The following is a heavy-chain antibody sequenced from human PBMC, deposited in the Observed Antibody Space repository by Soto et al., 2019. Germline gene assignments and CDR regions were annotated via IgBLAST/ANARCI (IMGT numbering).Heavy chain of an antibody. CDR2: IYYTGST. V-gene: IGHV4-39*02. D-gene: IGHD3-22*01. J-gene: IGHJ3*02. CDR1: GGSISSSSYY. CDR3: VRVYYYDSSGYFRPADAFDI. Sequence: SETLSLTCTVSGGSISSSSYYWGWIRQPPGQGLEWIGSIYYTGSTYYSPSLKGRVTISVDSSKNQFSLKLISVTAADTAVYYCVRVYYYDSSGYFRPADAFDIWGQGTRVTVSS.